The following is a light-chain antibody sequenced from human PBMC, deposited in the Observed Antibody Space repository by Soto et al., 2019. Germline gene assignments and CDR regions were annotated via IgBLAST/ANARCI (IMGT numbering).Light chain of an antibody. CDR2: AAS. J-gene: IGKJ1*01. Sequence: TQSPGILSLSPGERATLSCRASQSVSNNYLAWYQQKPGQAPRLLIFAASTRATVIPARFRGSGSGTEFTLTISDLQSEDFAVYYCQQYSNWPRTFGQGTKVDIK. CDR3: QQYSNWPRT. V-gene: IGKV3-15*01. CDR1: QSVSNN.